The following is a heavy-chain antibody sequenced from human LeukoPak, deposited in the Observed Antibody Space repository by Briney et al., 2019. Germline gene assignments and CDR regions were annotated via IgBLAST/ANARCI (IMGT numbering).Heavy chain of an antibody. V-gene: IGHV1-2*02. J-gene: IGHJ4*02. CDR1: GYTFIGYF. D-gene: IGHD6-19*01. CDR2: INPNGGRI. Sequence: ASVKVSCKASGYTFIGYFIHWLRQAPGQRPEWMGWINPNGGRINYAQKFQGRVTLTRDTSMSTAYMELTRLTSDDTAVYFCAKATVRDGWYGSLHRDSGQGTLVTVSS. CDR3: AKATVRDGWYGSLHRD.